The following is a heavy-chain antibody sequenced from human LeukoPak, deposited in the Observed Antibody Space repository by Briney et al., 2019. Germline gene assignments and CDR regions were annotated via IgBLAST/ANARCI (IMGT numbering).Heavy chain of an antibody. CDR2: ISSSGSTI. J-gene: IGHJ5*02. CDR3: ARGGGYDYVWGSYPQTGFDP. D-gene: IGHD3-16*02. CDR1: GFTFSDYY. V-gene: IGHV3-11*01. Sequence: GGSLRLSCAASGFTFSDYYMSWIRQAPGKGLEWVSYISSSGSTIYYADSVKGRFTISRDNAKNSLYLQMNSLRAEDTAVYYCARGGGYDYVWGSYPQTGFDPWGQGTLVTVSS.